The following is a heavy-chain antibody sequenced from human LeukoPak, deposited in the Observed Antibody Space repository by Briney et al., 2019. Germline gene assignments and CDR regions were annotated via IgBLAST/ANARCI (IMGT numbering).Heavy chain of an antibody. CDR1: GFTFSSYA. CDR2: FIVSGGST. D-gene: IGHD2-15*01. V-gene: IGHV3-23*01. CDR3: ATGLSLGYCSGGSCPYGMDV. J-gene: IGHJ6*04. Sequence: GGSLRLSCAASGFTFSSYAMSWVRQAPGKGRNGFSPFIVSGGSTYYADSVKGRFTISRDNSKNTLYLQMNSLRAEDTAVYYCATGLSLGYCSGGSCPYGMDVWGKGTTVTVSS.